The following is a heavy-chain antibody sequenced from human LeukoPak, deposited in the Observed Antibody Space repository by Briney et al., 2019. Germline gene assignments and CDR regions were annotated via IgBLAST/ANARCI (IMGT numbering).Heavy chain of an antibody. CDR3: ARHKIWFGELLYAFDI. J-gene: IGHJ3*02. CDR1: GGSISSYY. V-gene: IGHV4-59*08. Sequence: PSETLSLTCTVSGGSISSYYWGWIRQPPGKGLEWIGYIYYSGSTNYNPSLKSRVTISVDTSKNQFALKLSSVTAADTAMYYCARHKIWFGELLYAFDIWGQGTMVTVSS. CDR2: IYYSGST. D-gene: IGHD3-10*01.